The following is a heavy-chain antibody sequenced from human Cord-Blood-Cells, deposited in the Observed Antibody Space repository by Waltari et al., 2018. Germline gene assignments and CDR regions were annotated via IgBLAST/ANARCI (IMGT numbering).Heavy chain of an antibody. J-gene: IGHJ6*03. CDR2: ISYDGSNK. CDR1: GFTFSSYG. CDR3: AKDGVGGSYSVYYYYYYMDV. V-gene: IGHV3-30*18. Sequence: QVQLVESGGGVVQPGRSLRLSCAASGFTFSSYGMHWVRQAPGKGLEWVAVISYDGSNKYYADSVKGRFTISRDNSKNTLYLQMNSLRAEDTAVYYCAKDGVGGSYSVYYYYYYMDVWGKGTTVTVSS. D-gene: IGHD1-26*01.